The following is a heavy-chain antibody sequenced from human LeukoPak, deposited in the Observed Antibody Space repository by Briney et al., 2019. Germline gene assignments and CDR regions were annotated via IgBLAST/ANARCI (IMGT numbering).Heavy chain of an antibody. CDR2: IYYTGST. Sequence: SETLSLTCTVSGGSISGYYWSWIRQPPGRGLEWIGYIYYTGSTNYNPSLRGRVTISVDTSKNQFSLKLNSVTAADAAVYYCARPGIAATGNAFDIWGQGTMVTVSS. J-gene: IGHJ3*02. CDR3: ARPGIAATGNAFDI. V-gene: IGHV4-59*08. D-gene: IGHD6-13*01. CDR1: GGSISGYY.